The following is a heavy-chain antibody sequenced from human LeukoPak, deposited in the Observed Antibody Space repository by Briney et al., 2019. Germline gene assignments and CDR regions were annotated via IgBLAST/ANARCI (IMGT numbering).Heavy chain of an antibody. CDR1: GFTFSRYW. J-gene: IGHJ4*02. D-gene: IGHD5-24*01. V-gene: IGHV3-74*01. CDR2: INSDGRST. CDR3: ARTKEMASISYFDS. Sequence: GGSLRLSCVASGFTFSRYWMHWVLQAPGKGLVWVSRINSDGRSTNYADSVKGRFTISRDNAKNSLYLQMNSLRAEDTAVYYCARTKEMASISYFDSWGQGTLVTVSS.